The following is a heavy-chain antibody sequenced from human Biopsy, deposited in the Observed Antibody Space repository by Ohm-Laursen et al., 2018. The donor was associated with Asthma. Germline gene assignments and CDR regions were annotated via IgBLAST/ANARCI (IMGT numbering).Heavy chain of an antibody. CDR2: INSVFGTT. CDR1: GGTLTTYV. CDR3: ARKAGSCISRTCYSLDF. D-gene: IGHD2-2*01. J-gene: IGHJ4*02. Sequence: SVTVSCKSLGGTLTTYVIGWVRQAPGQGLEWMGGINSVFGTTTYPQKFQDRVTITADDSTSTVYMELSSLRSEDTAVYYCARKAGSCISRTCYSLDFWGQGTLVTVSS. V-gene: IGHV1-69*13.